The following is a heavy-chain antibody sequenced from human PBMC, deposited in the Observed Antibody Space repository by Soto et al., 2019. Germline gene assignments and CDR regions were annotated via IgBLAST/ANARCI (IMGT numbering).Heavy chain of an antibody. Sequence: PSETLSLTCTVSGGSMYGYYWNWIRQPPGKGPEWLGYIYFSGSTNYNPSLKSRVTISIDTSNTQFSLRLSSVSAADTAVYYCAREEAVPGTPLDSWGQRIVVTVPS. V-gene: IGHV4-59*01. D-gene: IGHD6-19*01. J-gene: IGHJ4*02. CDR3: AREEAVPGTPLDS. CDR2: IYFSGST. CDR1: GGSMYGYY.